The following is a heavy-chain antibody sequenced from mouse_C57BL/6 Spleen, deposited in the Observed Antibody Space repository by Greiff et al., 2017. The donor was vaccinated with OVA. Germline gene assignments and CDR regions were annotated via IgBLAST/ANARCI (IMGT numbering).Heavy chain of an antibody. CDR1: GFTFSSYG. Sequence: EVNLVESGGDLVKPGGSLKLSCAASGFTFSSYGMSWVRQTPDKRLEWVATISSGGSYTYYPDSVKGRFTISSDNAKNTLYLPMSSLKSEDTAMYYCARHGDYDLFAYWGQGTLVTVSA. D-gene: IGHD2-4*01. J-gene: IGHJ3*01. CDR2: ISSGGSYT. V-gene: IGHV5-6*01. CDR3: ARHGDYDLFAY.